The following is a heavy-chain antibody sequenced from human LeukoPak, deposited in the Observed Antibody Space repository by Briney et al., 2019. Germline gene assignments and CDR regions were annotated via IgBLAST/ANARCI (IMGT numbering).Heavy chain of an antibody. CDR3: ARGYSGSYSDY. J-gene: IGHJ4*02. Sequence: GASVKVSCKATGYTFTGYYMHWVRQAPGQWLEWMGRINPNSGGTNYAQKFQGRVTMTRDTSISTAYMELSRLRSDDTAVYYCARGYSGSYSDYWGQGTLVTVSS. CDR2: INPNSGGT. V-gene: IGHV1-2*06. D-gene: IGHD1-26*01. CDR1: GYTFTGYY.